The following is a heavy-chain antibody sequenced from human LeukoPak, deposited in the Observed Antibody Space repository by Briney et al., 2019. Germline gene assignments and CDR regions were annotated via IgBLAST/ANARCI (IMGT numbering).Heavy chain of an antibody. Sequence: PGGSLRLSCAASGFTFTTYWMHWVRQAPGKGLVWVSHINSDGSITSYEDSVKGRFTISRDNAKNTLYLQMNSLRAEDTAVYYCARDAVDTANAVWGQGTTVTVSS. CDR3: ARDAVDTANAV. D-gene: IGHD5-18*01. CDR2: INSDGSIT. J-gene: IGHJ6*02. CDR1: GFTFTTYW. V-gene: IGHV3-74*01.